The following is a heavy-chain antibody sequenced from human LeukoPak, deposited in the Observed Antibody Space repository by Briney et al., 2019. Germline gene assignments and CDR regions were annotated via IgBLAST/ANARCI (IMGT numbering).Heavy chain of an antibody. V-gene: IGHV4-34*01. J-gene: IGHJ6*02. CDR1: GGSFSGYY. Sequence: SETLSLTCAVYGGSFSGYYWSWIRQPPGKGLEWIGEINHSGSTNYNPSLKSRVTISVDTSKNQFSLKLSSVTAADTAVYYCARGLYDFWSGYHGMDVRGQGTTVTVSS. D-gene: IGHD3-3*01. CDR2: INHSGST. CDR3: ARGLYDFWSGYHGMDV.